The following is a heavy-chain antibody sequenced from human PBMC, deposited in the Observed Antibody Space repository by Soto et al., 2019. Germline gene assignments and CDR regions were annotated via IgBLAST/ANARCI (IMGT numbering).Heavy chain of an antibody. CDR1: GGTFSSYA. CDR3: ASLSSDSGSYELYYFDY. Sequence: GASVKVSCKASGGTFSSYAISWVRQAPGQGLEWMGGIIPIFGTANYAQKFQGRVTITADESTSTAYMELSSLRSEDTAVYYCASLSSDSGSYELYYFDYWGQGTLVPVSS. J-gene: IGHJ4*02. CDR2: IIPIFGTA. D-gene: IGHD1-26*01. V-gene: IGHV1-69*13.